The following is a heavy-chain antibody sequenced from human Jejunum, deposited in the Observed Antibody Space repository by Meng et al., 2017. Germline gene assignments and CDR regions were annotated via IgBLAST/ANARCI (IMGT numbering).Heavy chain of an antibody. CDR1: GVSTTAPFY. CDR2: VWPSGAT. V-gene: IGHV4-4*02. Sequence: QVHLQESGPGPVKPSGTLSPTCTVPGVSTTAPFYWTWIRQAPGKGLEWIGEVWPSGATYYNPSLSSRITISIDTSNNQFSLEVAFLTAADTAVYYCARAIRERYFDSWGQGTLVTVSS. J-gene: IGHJ4*02. CDR3: ARAIRERYFDS. D-gene: IGHD1-14*01.